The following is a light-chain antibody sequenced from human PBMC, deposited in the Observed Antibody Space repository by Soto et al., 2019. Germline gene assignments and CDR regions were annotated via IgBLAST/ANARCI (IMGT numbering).Light chain of an antibody. Sequence: EIVLTQSPATLSLSPGERATLSCRASQSVSSYLVWYQQKPGQAPRLLISDASNRATGIPARFSGSGSGADFTLTISRLEPEDFAVYYCQQRSNWPPITFGQGTKVDIK. CDR3: QQRSNWPPIT. CDR2: DAS. J-gene: IGKJ1*01. V-gene: IGKV3-11*01. CDR1: QSVSSY.